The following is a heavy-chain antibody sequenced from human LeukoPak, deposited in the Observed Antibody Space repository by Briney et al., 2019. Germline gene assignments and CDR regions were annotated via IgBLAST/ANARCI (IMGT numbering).Heavy chain of an antibody. CDR1: GYSFTSYW. Sequence: GESLKISCKGSGYSFTSYWIGWVRQMPGKGLEWMGIIYPGDSDTRYSPSFQGQVTISADKSISTAYLQWSSLKASDTATYYCARARDSYGLGVYYYYGMDVWGQGTTVTVSS. J-gene: IGHJ6*02. CDR3: ARARDSYGLGVYYYYGMDV. D-gene: IGHD5-18*01. V-gene: IGHV5-51*01. CDR2: IYPGDSDT.